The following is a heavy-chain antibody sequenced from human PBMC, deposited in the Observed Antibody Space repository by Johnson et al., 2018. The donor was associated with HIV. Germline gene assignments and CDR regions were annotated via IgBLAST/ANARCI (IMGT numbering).Heavy chain of an antibody. Sequence: QLVESGGGVVQPGGSLRLSCAASGFTFSDHYMSWIRQAPGKGLEWVSYISSSGSAIYYADSVKGRFTISRDNSKNTLYLQMNSLRAEDTAVYYCAKVSWEARLGDPFDIWGQGTMVTVSS. CDR3: AKVSWEARLGDPFDI. J-gene: IGHJ3*02. V-gene: IGHV3-11*04. CDR1: GFTFSDHY. CDR2: ISSSGSAI. D-gene: IGHD1-26*01.